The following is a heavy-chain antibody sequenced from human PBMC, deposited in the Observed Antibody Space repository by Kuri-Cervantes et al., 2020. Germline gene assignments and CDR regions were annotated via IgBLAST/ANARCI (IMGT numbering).Heavy chain of an antibody. CDR1: GYTFTSYG. D-gene: IGHD1-26*01. Sequence: ASVKVSCKASGYTFTSYGISWVRQAPGQGLEWMGWISAYNGNTNYAQKLQGRVTMTTDTSTSTAYMELRSLRSDDTAIYYCAKARGLSGSYSGHYFDYWGQGTLVTVSS. CDR2: ISAYNGNT. CDR3: AKARGLSGSYSGHYFDY. J-gene: IGHJ4*02. V-gene: IGHV1-18*01.